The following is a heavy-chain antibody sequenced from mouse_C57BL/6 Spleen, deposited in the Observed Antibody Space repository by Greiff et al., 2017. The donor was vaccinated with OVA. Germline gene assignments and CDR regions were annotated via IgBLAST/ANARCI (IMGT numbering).Heavy chain of an antibody. J-gene: IGHJ2*01. CDR3: TRWDYGSSYNY. CDR1: GYTFTDYE. Sequence: VQLKQSGAELVRPGASVTLSCKASGYTFTDYEMHWVKQTPVHGLEWIGAIDPETGGTAYNQKFKGKAILTADKSSSTAYMELRSLTSEDSAVYYCTRWDYGSSYNYWGQGTTLTVSS. CDR2: IDPETGGT. V-gene: IGHV1-15*01. D-gene: IGHD1-1*01.